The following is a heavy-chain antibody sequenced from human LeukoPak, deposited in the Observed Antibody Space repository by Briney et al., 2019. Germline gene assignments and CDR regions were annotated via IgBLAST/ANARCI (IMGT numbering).Heavy chain of an antibody. Sequence: PSETLSLTCTVSGGSISSSSYYWGWIRQPPGKGLEWIGSIYYSGSTYYNPSLKSRVTISVDTSNNQFSLKRSSVTAADTAVYYCARVKYSYGNLRPAFDIWGQGTMVTVSS. V-gene: IGHV4-39*07. CDR3: ARVKYSYGNLRPAFDI. D-gene: IGHD5-18*01. CDR2: IYYSGST. J-gene: IGHJ3*02. CDR1: GGSISSSSYY.